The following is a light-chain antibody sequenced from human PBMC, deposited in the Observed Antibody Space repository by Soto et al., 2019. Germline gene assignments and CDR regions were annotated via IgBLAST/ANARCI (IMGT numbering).Light chain of an antibody. CDR2: DVS. V-gene: IGLV2-11*01. CDR3: ATWDDSLNLLYV. J-gene: IGLJ1*01. Sequence: QSALTQPRSVSGSPGHSVTISCTGTSSDVGGYSYVSWYQQHPGKAPKLLISDVSKRPSGVPDRFSGSKFGNTASLTISGLQAEDEADYYCATWDDSLNLLYVFGTGTKVTVL. CDR1: SSDVGGYSY.